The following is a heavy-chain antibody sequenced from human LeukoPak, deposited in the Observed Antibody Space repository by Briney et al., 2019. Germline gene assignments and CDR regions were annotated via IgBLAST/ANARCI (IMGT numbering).Heavy chain of an antibody. D-gene: IGHD1-1*01. V-gene: IGHV3-9*01. Sequence: GGSLRLSCAASGFTFDDYAMHWVRQAPGKGLEWVSGISWNSGSIGYADSVKGRFTISRDNAKNSLYLQMNSLRAEDTALYYCAKDVNRRWKDGRNWFDPWGQGTLVTVSS. CDR3: AKDVNRRWKDGRNWFDP. CDR2: ISWNSGSI. CDR1: GFTFDDYA. J-gene: IGHJ5*02.